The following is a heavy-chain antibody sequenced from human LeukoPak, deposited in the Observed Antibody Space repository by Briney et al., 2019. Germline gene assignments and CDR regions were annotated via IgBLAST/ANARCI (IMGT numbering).Heavy chain of an antibody. Sequence: SVKVSCKASGGTFSSYAISWVRQAPGQGLEWMGGIIPIFGTANYAQKFQGRVTITTDESTSTAYMELSSLRSEDTAVYYCASALTGRTIVATIQTLNHFDYWGQGTLVTVSS. CDR2: IIPIFGTA. D-gene: IGHD5-12*01. CDR3: ASALTGRTIVATIQTLNHFDY. V-gene: IGHV1-69*05. J-gene: IGHJ4*02. CDR1: GGTFSSYA.